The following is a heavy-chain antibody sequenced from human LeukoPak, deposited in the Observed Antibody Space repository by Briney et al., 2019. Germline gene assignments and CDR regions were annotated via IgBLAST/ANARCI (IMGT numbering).Heavy chain of an antibody. CDR3: ARAFIVVLPTTITLDY. CDR2: ISYDGSNE. J-gene: IGHJ4*02. D-gene: IGHD2-2*02. Sequence: GGSLRLSCAASGFTFSSYAIHWVRQAPGKGLEWVAVISYDGSNEYYADSVKGRFTISRDNSKNTLYLHMNSLRAEDTAVYYCARAFIVVLPTTITLDYWGQGTLVTVSS. CDR1: GFTFSSYA. V-gene: IGHV3-30-3*01.